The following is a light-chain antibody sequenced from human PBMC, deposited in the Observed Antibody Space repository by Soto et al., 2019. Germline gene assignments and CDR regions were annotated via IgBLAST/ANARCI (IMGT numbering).Light chain of an antibody. CDR3: QQYNHWGLS. CDR1: ENVGTN. J-gene: IGKJ4*01. Sequence: IVMTQSPATLSVSPGEGVTLSCRASENVGTNLAWYQQKPGQAPRLLMYGSSTRATGIPATFSGSGSGTEFTLTISSLQSEESAVYYCQQYNHWGLSFGGGTRVEIK. V-gene: IGKV3D-15*01. CDR2: GSS.